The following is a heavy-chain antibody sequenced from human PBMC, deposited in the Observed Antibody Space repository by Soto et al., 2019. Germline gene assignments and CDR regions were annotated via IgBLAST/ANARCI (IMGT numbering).Heavy chain of an antibody. CDR2: MNPNSGDT. J-gene: IGHJ4*02. Sequence: QVQLVQSGAEVKKPGASVRVSCKASGYNFTNYDINSVRQASRQGLEWMGWMNPNSGDTGFAQNFQGRDTMTRNTCISTAYTELSSLRSEDTAIYYCARVPRESTTRDYWGQGTLVTVSS. V-gene: IGHV1-8*01. D-gene: IGHD3-10*01. CDR3: ARVPRESTTRDY. CDR1: GYNFTNYD.